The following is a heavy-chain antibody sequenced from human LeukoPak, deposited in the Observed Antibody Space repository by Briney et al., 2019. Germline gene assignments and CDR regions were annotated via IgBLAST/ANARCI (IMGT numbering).Heavy chain of an antibody. CDR3: AREGYSSSWYPN. D-gene: IGHD6-13*01. Sequence: GGSLRLSCAASGFTFSTYGMHWVRQAPGKGLEWVSFIRHDGSNKYYADSVKGRFTISRDNAKNSLYLQMNSLRAEDTAVYYCAREGYSSSWYPNWGQGTLVTVFS. V-gene: IGHV3-30*02. CDR1: GFTFSTYG. J-gene: IGHJ4*02. CDR2: IRHDGSNK.